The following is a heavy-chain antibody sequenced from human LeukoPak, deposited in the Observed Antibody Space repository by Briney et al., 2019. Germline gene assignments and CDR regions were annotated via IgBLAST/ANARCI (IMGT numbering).Heavy chain of an antibody. D-gene: IGHD1-26*01. CDR2: IWYDGSNK. V-gene: IGHV3-33*01. J-gene: IGHJ4*02. Sequence: PGRSLRLSCAASGFTFSSYGMHWVRQAPGKGLEWVAVIWYDGSNKYYADSVKGRFTISRDNSKNTLYLQMNSLRAEDAAVYYCARDQGRWELLSYFDYWGQGTLVTVSS. CDR1: GFTFSSYG. CDR3: ARDQGRWELLSYFDY.